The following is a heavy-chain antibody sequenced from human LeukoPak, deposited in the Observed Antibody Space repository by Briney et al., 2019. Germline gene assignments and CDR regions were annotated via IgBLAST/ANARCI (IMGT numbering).Heavy chain of an antibody. CDR1: GFTFNTYA. V-gene: IGHV3-23*01. CDR2: VTGRGAYT. Sequence: GGSLRLSCAASGFTFNTYAMSGVRQAPGKGLEWVSTVTGRGAYTYNADSVKGRFTISRDNSKNTLYLQMNSLRAEDTAVYYCAKGVGNYYYAMDVWGQGTTVTVPS. D-gene: IGHD1-1*01. CDR3: AKGVGNYYYAMDV. J-gene: IGHJ6*02.